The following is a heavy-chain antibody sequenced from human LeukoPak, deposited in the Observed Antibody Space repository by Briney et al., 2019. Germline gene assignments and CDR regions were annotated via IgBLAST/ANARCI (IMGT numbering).Heavy chain of an antibody. Sequence: SETLSLTCSVSGGSIRSGSYYWGWIRQPPGKGLEWSGSIYYSGSTYYNPSLKSRVTISVDTSKNQFSLKLSSVTAADAAVYFCARHNSGFSSGWYFDYWGQGALVTVSS. CDR3: ARHNSGFSSGWYFDY. J-gene: IGHJ4*02. V-gene: IGHV4-39*01. D-gene: IGHD6-19*01. CDR2: IYYSGST. CDR1: GGSIRSGSYY.